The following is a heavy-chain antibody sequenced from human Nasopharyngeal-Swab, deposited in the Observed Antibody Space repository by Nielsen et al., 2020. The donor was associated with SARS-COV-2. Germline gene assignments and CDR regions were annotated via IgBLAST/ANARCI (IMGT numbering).Heavy chain of an antibody. Sequence: SETLSLTCTVSGGSISSSSYYWGWIRQPPGKGLEWIGSIYYSGSTYYNPSLKSRVTISVDTSKNQFSLKLSFVTAADTAVYYCARRDGSWSGYYTDYWGQGTLVTVSS. J-gene: IGHJ4*02. CDR2: IYYSGST. CDR1: GGSISSSSYY. CDR3: ARRDGSWSGYYTDY. D-gene: IGHD3-3*01. V-gene: IGHV4-39*01.